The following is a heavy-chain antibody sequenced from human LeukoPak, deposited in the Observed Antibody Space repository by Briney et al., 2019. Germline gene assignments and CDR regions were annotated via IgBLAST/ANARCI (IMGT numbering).Heavy chain of an antibody. CDR2: ISSSGSAI. CDR3: ARVYSSSSGKAMDV. Sequence: GGSLGLSCAASGFTFSSYEMNWVRQAPGKGPEGVSYISSSGSAIFYADSVRGRFTISRDNAKNSLYLQMNSLRAEDTAVYYCARVYSSSSGKAMDVWGQGTTVTVSS. CDR1: GFTFSSYE. D-gene: IGHD6-6*01. J-gene: IGHJ6*02. V-gene: IGHV3-48*03.